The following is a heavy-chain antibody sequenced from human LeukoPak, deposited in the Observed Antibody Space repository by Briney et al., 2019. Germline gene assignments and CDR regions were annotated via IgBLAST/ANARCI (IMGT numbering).Heavy chain of an antibody. V-gene: IGHV4-39*07. CDR1: GGSISSSTFY. CDR2: IHYSGGP. CDR3: ARSGPYQLGSGNYAFDV. J-gene: IGHJ3*01. D-gene: IGHD3-10*01. Sequence: SETLSLTCTVSGGSISSSTFYWAWIRQPPGKGLEWIGSIHYSGGPYYNASVKSQATISVDTSRNQFSLRLSSVTAADTAIYYCARSGPYQLGSGNYAFDVWGRGTMVTVSS.